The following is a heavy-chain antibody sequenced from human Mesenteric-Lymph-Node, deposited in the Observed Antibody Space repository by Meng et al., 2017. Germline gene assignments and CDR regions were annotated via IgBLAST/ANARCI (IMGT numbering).Heavy chain of an antibody. J-gene: IGHJ5*02. CDR3: ARDVLYYYGSSGYSQNWFDP. D-gene: IGHD3-22*01. Sequence: GESLKISCAASGFTFSSYSMNWVRPAPGKGLEWVSSISSSSSYLYYADSEKGRFTISRDNSKNTLYLQMNSLRAEDTAVYYCARDVLYYYGSSGYSQNWFDPWGQGTLVTVSS. CDR2: ISSSSSYL. CDR1: GFTFSSYS. V-gene: IGHV3-21*01.